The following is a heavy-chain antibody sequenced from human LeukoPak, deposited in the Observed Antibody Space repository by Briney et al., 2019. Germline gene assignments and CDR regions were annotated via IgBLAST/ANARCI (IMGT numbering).Heavy chain of an antibody. D-gene: IGHD5-18*01. CDR3: ARVVYSYGYVYFDY. V-gene: IGHV1-69*01. J-gene: IGHJ4*02. Sequence: SVTVSCTASGGTFSSYAISWVRQAPGQGLEWMGGIIPIFGTANYAQKFQGRVTITADESTSTAYMELSSLRSEDTAVYYCARVVYSYGYVYFDYWGQGTLVTVSS. CDR2: IIPIFGTA. CDR1: GGTFSSYA.